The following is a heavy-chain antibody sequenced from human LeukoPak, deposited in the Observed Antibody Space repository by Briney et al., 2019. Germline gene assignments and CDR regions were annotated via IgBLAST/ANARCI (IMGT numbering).Heavy chain of an antibody. CDR1: RFTFSDHY. V-gene: IGHV3-11*01. D-gene: IGHD7-27*01. CDR2: LSNTGSDI. Sequence: GVLRLSCAVSRFTFSDHYMTWIRQAPGKGLEYISYLSNTGSDISYADSVKGRFSISRDNAKNSLYLQMNSLRAEDTAMYYCARGHWGLDYWGQGTLVTVSS. CDR3: ARGHWGLDY. J-gene: IGHJ4*02.